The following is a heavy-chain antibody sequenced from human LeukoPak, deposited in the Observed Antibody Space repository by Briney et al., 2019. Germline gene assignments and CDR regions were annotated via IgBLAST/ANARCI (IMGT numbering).Heavy chain of an antibody. CDR3: ARVGVVVVAASNWFDP. Sequence: SQTLSLTCTVSGGSISSGGYYWSWIRQHPGKGLEWIGYIYYSGSPYYNPSLKSRVTISVDTSKNQFSLKLSSVTAADTAVYYCARVGVVVVAASNWFDPWGQGTLVTVSS. D-gene: IGHD2-15*01. V-gene: IGHV4-31*03. CDR1: GGSISSGGYY. J-gene: IGHJ5*02. CDR2: IYYSGSP.